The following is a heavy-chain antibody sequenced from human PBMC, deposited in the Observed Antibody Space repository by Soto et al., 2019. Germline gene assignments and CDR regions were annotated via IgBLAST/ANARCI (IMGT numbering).Heavy chain of an antibody. J-gene: IGHJ4*02. CDR2: ISPILGIA. V-gene: IGHV1-69*02. D-gene: IGHD6-13*01. CDR1: GGTFSSYT. Sequence: QVQLVQSGAEVKKPGSSVKVSCKASGGTFSSYTISWVRQAPGHGLEWMGRISPILGIANYAQKCQGRVTITADKSASAAYMELSSLRSEDTAVYYCAKCIAAAGDLDYWGQGALVTVSS. CDR3: AKCIAAAGDLDY.